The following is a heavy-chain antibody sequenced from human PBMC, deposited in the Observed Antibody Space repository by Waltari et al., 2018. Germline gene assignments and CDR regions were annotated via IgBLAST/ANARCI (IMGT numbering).Heavy chain of an antibody. CDR2: IYYSGST. Sequence: QVQLQESGPGLVKPSQTLSLTCTVSGGSISSGDYYWSLIRQPPGKGLEWIGYIYYSGSTYYNPFLKSRVTISVDTSKNQFSLKLSSVTAADTAVYYCARGMTLDYYGSGKRFDPWGQGTLVTVSS. J-gene: IGHJ5*02. D-gene: IGHD3-10*01. CDR3: ARGMTLDYYGSGKRFDP. CDR1: GGSISSGDYY. V-gene: IGHV4-30-4*08.